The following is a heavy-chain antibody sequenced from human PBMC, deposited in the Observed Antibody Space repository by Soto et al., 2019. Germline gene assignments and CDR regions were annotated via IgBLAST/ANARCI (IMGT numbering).Heavy chain of an antibody. J-gene: IGHJ6*03. Sequence: SETLSLTCAVYGGSFSGYYWSWIRQPPGKGLEWIGEINHSGSTNYNPSLKSRVTISVDTSKNQFSLKLSSVTAADTAVYYCARGPYYYGSGSYYNGAPRNYYYMDVWGKGTTVTVSS. CDR1: GGSFSGYY. CDR3: ARGPYYYGSGSYYNGAPRNYYYMDV. D-gene: IGHD3-10*01. CDR2: INHSGST. V-gene: IGHV4-34*01.